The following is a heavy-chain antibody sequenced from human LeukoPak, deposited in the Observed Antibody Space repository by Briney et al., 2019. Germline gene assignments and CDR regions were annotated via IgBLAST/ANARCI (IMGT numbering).Heavy chain of an antibody. V-gene: IGHV3-53*01. CDR2: TYSGGST. Sequence: GGSLRLSCAASGFTVSSNYMSWVRHAPGKGLEWVSVTYSGGSTYYADSVKGRFTISRDNSKNTLYLQMNSLRAEDTAVYYCARDRSSSSWYYFDYWGQGALVTVSS. J-gene: IGHJ4*02. D-gene: IGHD6-13*01. CDR1: GFTVSSNY. CDR3: ARDRSSSSWYYFDY.